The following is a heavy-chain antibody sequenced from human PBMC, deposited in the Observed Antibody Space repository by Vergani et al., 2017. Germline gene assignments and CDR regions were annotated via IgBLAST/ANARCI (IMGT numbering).Heavy chain of an antibody. Sequence: EVQLLESGGGLVQPGGSLRLSCAASGFTFSSYAMSWVRQAPGKGLEWVSAISGSGGSTYYADSVKGRFTISRDNSKNTLYLQMNRLRAEDTAVYYGAKDPGYYDSSGAGGYWGQGTLVTVSS. J-gene: IGHJ4*02. D-gene: IGHD3-22*01. CDR3: AKDPGYYDSSGAGGY. CDR1: GFTFSSYA. V-gene: IGHV3-23*01. CDR2: ISGSGGST.